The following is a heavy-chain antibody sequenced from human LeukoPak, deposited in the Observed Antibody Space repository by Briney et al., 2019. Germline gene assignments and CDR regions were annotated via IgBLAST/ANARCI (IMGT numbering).Heavy chain of an antibody. CDR2: ISYDGSNK. Sequence: GGSLRLSCAASGFTVSSNYMSWVRQAPGKGLEWVAVISYDGSNKYYADSVKGRFTISRDNSKNTLYLQMNSLRAEDTAVYYCAREVVPDAFDIWGQGTMVTVSS. CDR1: GFTVSSNY. V-gene: IGHV3-30-3*01. CDR3: AREVVPDAFDI. D-gene: IGHD2-15*01. J-gene: IGHJ3*02.